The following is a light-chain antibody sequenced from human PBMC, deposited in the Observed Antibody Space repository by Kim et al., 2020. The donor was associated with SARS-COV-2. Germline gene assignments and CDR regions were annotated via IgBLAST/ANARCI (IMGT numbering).Light chain of an antibody. V-gene: IGLV2-14*03. Sequence: PSTTISCTGTSSCVGGYNYVSWYQQHPGKAPKLMIYDVSNRPSGVSNRFSGSKSGNTASLTISGLQAEDEADYYCSSYTSSSTLVFGGGTQLTVL. CDR3: SSYTSSSTLV. CDR2: DVS. CDR1: SSCVGGYNY. J-gene: IGLJ2*01.